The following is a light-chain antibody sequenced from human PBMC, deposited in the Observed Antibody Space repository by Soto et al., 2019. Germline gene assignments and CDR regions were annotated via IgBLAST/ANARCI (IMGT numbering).Light chain of an antibody. CDR1: QRVTSNS. CDR3: QQFGTSPGT. J-gene: IGKJ3*01. CDR2: HAS. Sequence: EIVLTQSPGTLSLSPGERATLSCRASQRVTSNSLAWYQHKLGQAPRLLIYHASSRATGIPDRFSGSGSGTDFTLTISRLEPEDFAVYFCQQFGTSPGTFGPGTKVDIK. V-gene: IGKV3-20*01.